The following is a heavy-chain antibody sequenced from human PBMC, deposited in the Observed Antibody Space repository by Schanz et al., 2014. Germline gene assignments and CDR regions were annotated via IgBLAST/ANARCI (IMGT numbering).Heavy chain of an antibody. CDR1: GFTFNNYG. CDR3: AKERDITGWNHGDY. V-gene: IGHV3-21*01. J-gene: IGHJ4*02. D-gene: IGHD6-19*01. Sequence: VQLVESGGGVVQRGGSLRLSCAASGFTFNNYGMHWVRQPTGRGLEWVSSLSGGSSYIFYADSVKGRFTISRDNARYSLYLEMKSLRTEDTAVYHCAKERDITGWNHGDYWGQGTLVTVSS. CDR2: LSGGSSYI.